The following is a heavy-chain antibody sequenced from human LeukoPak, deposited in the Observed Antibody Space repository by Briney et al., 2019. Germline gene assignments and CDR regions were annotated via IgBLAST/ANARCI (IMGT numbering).Heavy chain of an antibody. CDR3: ARDLRYCSSTSCYRQIGWFDP. V-gene: IGHV1-18*01. CDR1: GYTFTSYG. CDR2: ISAYNGNT. Sequence: ASVKVSCKASGYTFTSYGISWVRQAPGHGLEWMGWISAYNGNTNYAQKLQGRVTMTTDTSTSTAYMELRSLRSDDTAVYYCARDLRYCSSTSCYRQIGWFDPWGQGTLVTVSS. J-gene: IGHJ5*02. D-gene: IGHD2-2*02.